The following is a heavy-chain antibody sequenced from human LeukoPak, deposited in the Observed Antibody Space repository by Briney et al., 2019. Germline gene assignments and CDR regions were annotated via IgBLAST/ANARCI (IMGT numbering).Heavy chain of an antibody. CDR3: AVGYSYGPPLFFNY. CDR2: ISAYNGNT. V-gene: IGHV1-18*04. CDR1: GYTFTSYG. D-gene: IGHD5-18*01. Sequence: ASVKVSCKASGYTFTSYGISWVRHAPGQGLEWMGWISAYNGNTNYAQKLQGRVTMTTDTSTSTAYMELRSLRSDDTAVYYCAVGYSYGPPLFFNYWGQGTLVTVSS. J-gene: IGHJ4*02.